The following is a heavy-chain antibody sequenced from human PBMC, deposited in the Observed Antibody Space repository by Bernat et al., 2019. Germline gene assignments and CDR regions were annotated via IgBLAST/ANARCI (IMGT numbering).Heavy chain of an antibody. CDR1: GFTFSGYW. J-gene: IGHJ4*02. CDR3: STYGNGEFDY. V-gene: IGHV3-74*01. CDR2: INSDASIT. D-gene: IGHD4-17*01. Sequence: EVQLVESGGGLVQPGGSLRLSCAASGFTFSGYWMHWVRQAPGKGLVWVSRINSDASITSYADSVKGRFTISRDNAKNTLYLQMNSLRADDTAIYYCSTYGNGEFDYWGQGTLVTVSS.